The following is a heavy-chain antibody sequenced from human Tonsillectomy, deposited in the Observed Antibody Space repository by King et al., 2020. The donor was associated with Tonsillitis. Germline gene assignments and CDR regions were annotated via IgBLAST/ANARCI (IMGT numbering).Heavy chain of an antibody. D-gene: IGHD2/OR15-2a*01. CDR3: EKMKLKYYSHNDQYSCYYRDV. CDR2: SSGSGGST. Sequence: VQLVESGGGLVQPGGSLRLSCAASGFIFSSYAMSWVRQAPGKGLEWVSGSSGSGGSTYYADSVKGRFTIPRDNSKNTLYLQSKSLRAEDTAVYYCEKMKLKYYSHNDQYSCYYRDVWGKGTTVIVSS. J-gene: IGHJ6*03. V-gene: IGHV3-23*04. CDR1: GFIFSSYA.